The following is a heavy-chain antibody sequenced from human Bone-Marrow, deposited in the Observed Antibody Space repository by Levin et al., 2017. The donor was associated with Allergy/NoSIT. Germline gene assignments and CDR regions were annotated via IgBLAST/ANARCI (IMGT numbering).Heavy chain of an antibody. CDR2: INPNSGGT. V-gene: IGHV1-2*02. J-gene: IGHJ4*02. Sequence: ASVKVSCKASGYTFTGYYMHWVRQAPGQGLEGMGWINPNSGGTNYAQKFQGRVTMTRDTSISTAYMELSRLRSDDTAVYYCARAGEVFGVVIYFDYWGQGTLVTVSS. D-gene: IGHD3-3*01. CDR1: GYTFTGYY. CDR3: ARAGEVFGVVIYFDY.